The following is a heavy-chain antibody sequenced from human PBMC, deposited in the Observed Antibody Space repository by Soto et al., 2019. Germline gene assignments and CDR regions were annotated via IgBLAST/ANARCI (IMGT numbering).Heavy chain of an antibody. V-gene: IGHV3-9*01. CDR2: ISWNSGRL. CDR3: MKDYIALIRGWFDP. D-gene: IGHD3-3*02. J-gene: IGHJ5*02. CDR1: GFTFDDYA. Sequence: EVYLVESGGGLVQPGGSLRLSCAASGFTFDDYAMHWVRQVPGKGLEWVAGISWNSGRLGYAASVKGRFTVSRDNAKNSLYLHMTSLRAGDTALYYCMKDYIALIRGWFDPWGQGTLVTVSS.